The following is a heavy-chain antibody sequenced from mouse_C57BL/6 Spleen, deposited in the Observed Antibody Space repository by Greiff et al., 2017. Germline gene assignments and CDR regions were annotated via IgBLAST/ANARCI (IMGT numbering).Heavy chain of an antibody. J-gene: IGHJ4*01. CDR2: INPGSGGT. V-gene: IGHV1-54*01. CDR1: GYAFTNYL. Sequence: QVQLQQSGAELVRPGTSVKVSCKASGYAFTNYLIEGVKQRPGQGLEWIGVINPGSGGTNYNEKFKGKATLTADKSSSTAYMQLSSLTSEDSAVYFCARELYAMDYWGQGTSVTVSS. CDR3: ARELYAMDY.